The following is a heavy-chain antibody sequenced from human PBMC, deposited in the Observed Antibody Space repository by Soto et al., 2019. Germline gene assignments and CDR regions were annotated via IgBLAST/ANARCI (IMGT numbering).Heavy chain of an antibody. V-gene: IGHV4-30-2*01. CDR3: ARESNYHDAFDI. D-gene: IGHD4-4*01. CDR1: GGSISSGGYS. CDR2: IYHSGST. J-gene: IGHJ3*02. Sequence: QLQVQESGSGLVKPSQTLSLTCTVSGGSISSGGYSWSWIRQPPGKGLEWIGYIYHSGSTSSNPSLKSRVTISVDRSQNQFFLKLSSVTAADTAVYYCARESNYHDAFDIWGQGTVVTVSS.